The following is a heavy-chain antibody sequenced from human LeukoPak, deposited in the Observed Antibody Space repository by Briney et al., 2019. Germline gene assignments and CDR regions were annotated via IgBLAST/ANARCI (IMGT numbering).Heavy chain of an antibody. J-gene: IGHJ4*02. Sequence: SETLSLTCAVYGGSFSGYYWSWIRQPPGKGLEWIGEINHSGSTNYNPSLKSRATISVDTSKNQFSLKLSSVTAADTAVYYCARDFGDWRTDYWGQGTLVTVSS. D-gene: IGHD2-21*02. V-gene: IGHV4-34*01. CDR3: ARDFGDWRTDY. CDR2: INHSGST. CDR1: GGSFSGYY.